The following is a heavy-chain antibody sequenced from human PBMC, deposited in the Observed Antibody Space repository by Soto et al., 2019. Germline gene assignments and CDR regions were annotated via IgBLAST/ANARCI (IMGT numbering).Heavy chain of an antibody. CDR2: ISYDGSNK. D-gene: IGHD2-2*01. CDR1: GFTFSSYA. V-gene: IGHV3-30-3*01. CDR3: ATDVLVPAVIGNY. Sequence: GGSLRLSCAASGFTFSSYAMHWVRQAPGKGLEWVAVISYDGSNKYYADSVKGRFTISRDNSKNTLYLQMNSLRAEDTAVYYCATDVLVPAVIGNYWGQGTLVTVSS. J-gene: IGHJ4*02.